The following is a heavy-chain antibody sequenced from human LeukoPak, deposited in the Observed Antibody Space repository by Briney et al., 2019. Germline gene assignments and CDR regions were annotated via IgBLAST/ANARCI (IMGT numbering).Heavy chain of an antibody. V-gene: IGHV3-74*01. J-gene: IGHJ4*02. Sequence: GGSLRLSCAASGFTFSSYWMHWVRQAPGKGLVWVSRINSDGSSTSYADSVKGRFTISRDNSKNTLYLQMNSLRAEDTAVYYCAKDPAKGYCSGGSCYYFDYWGQGTLVTVSS. CDR2: INSDGSST. CDR1: GFTFSSYW. CDR3: AKDPAKGYCSGGSCYYFDY. D-gene: IGHD2-15*01.